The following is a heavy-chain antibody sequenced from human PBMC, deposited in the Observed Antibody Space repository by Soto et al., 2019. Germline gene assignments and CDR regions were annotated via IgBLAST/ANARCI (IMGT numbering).Heavy chain of an antibody. D-gene: IGHD6-19*01. CDR1: GYTFTSYG. CDR2: ISAYNGNT. CDR3: ARDVRVAGTAKRRFDP. Sequence: QVQLVQSGAEVKKPGASVKVSCKASGYTFTSYGISWVRQAPGQGLEWMGWISAYNGNTNYAQKLQVRVTMTTDTPTSTAYMELRSLRSDDTAVDYCARDVRVAGTAKRRFDPWGQGTLITVSS. J-gene: IGHJ5*02. V-gene: IGHV1-18*01.